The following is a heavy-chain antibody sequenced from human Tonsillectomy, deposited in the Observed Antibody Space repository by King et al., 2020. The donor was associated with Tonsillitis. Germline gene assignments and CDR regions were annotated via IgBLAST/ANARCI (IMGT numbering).Heavy chain of an antibody. CDR2: IIPIFGTA. CDR1: GGTFSDYA. Sequence: QSQLVQSGAEAKKPGSSVKVSCRASGGTFSDYAINWVRQAPGQGLEWMGGIIPIFGTAKYAQNFQGRVTITADESTSTAYMELSSLRSEDTAVYYCARGHSGGYWAYYYYMDVWGKGTTVTVSS. J-gene: IGHJ6*03. V-gene: IGHV1-69*01. CDR3: ARGHSGGYWAYYYYMDV. D-gene: IGHD3-22*01.